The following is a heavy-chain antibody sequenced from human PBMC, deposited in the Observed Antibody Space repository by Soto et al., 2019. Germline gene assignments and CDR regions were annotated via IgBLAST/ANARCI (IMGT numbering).Heavy chain of an antibody. D-gene: IGHD2-21*01. CDR3: ARAKAVVIAALDI. CDR2: VSDNGGSRGGT. CDR1: GFMFNNSA. Sequence: PGGSLRLSCKASGFMFNNSAMTWVRQAPGQGLQWVASVSDNGGSRGGTYYADSVKGRFTISRDNSKNTLYLQLDSLTGADTAVYYCARAKAVVIAALDIGGQGTMVTVSS. V-gene: IGHV3-23*01. J-gene: IGHJ3*02.